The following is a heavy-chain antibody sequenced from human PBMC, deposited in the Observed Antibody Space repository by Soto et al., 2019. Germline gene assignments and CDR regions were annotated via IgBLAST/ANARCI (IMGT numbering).Heavy chain of an antibody. J-gene: IGHJ5*02. V-gene: IGHV1-8*01. CDR1: GYTFTSYD. D-gene: IGHD2-2*01. Sequence: QVQLVQSGAEVKKPGASVKVSCKASGYTFTSYDINWVRQATGQGLEWMGWMNPNSGNTGYAQKFQGRVTMTRNTSISTAYMELSSLRSEDTAVYYCARGIRCGSTSCYPSDWFDPWGQGTLVTVSS. CDR2: MNPNSGNT. CDR3: ARGIRCGSTSCYPSDWFDP.